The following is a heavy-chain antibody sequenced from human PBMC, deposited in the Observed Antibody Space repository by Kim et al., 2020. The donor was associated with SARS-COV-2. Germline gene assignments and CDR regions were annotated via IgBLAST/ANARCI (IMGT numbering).Heavy chain of an antibody. V-gene: IGHV1-8*01. D-gene: IGHD1-26*01. CDR2: MNPNSGNK. Sequence: ASVKVSCKASGYTFTSYDINWVRQATGQGLEWMGWMNPNSGNKGYAQKFQGRVTMTRNTSISTAYMELSSLRSEDTAVYYCARGFSVGAKRVLYGMDVWGQGTTVTVSS. CDR1: GYTFTSYD. CDR3: ARGFSVGAKRVLYGMDV. J-gene: IGHJ6*02.